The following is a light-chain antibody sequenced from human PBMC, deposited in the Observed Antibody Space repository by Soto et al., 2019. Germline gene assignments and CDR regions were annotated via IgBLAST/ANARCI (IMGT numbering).Light chain of an antibody. J-gene: IGKJ2*01. Sequence: DVVMTQSPLSLPVTLGQPASISCRSSQSLVYSDGNTYLNWFQQRPGQSPRRLIYKVSNRDSGVPDRFSGSGSGTDFTLKISRVEAEDVGVYYCMKGTHWGYTFGQGTKLEIK. CDR2: KVS. V-gene: IGKV2-30*01. CDR3: MKGTHWGYT. CDR1: QSLVYSDGNTY.